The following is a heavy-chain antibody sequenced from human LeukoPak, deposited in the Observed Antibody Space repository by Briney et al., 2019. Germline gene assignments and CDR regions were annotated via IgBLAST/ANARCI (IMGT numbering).Heavy chain of an antibody. CDR1: GFTFSSYA. V-gene: IGHV3-23*01. D-gene: IGHD4-17*01. CDR2: ISDSGGST. J-gene: IGHJ4*02. CDR3: ANVPAVYFDY. Sequence: GGSLRLSCAASGFTFSSYAMSWVRQAPGKGLEWVSAISDSGGSTYYADSVKGRFTLSRDNSKNTLYLQMNSLRAEDTAVYYCANVPAVYFDYWGQGTLVTVSS.